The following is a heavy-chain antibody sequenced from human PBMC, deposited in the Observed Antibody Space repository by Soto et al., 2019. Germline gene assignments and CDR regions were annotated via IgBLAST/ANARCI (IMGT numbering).Heavy chain of an antibody. J-gene: IGHJ4*02. Sequence: ASVKVSCKASGYTFTNYAMHWVRQAPGQGLEWMGWINAGNGNTKYSQMFQGRVTITRDTSASTAYMELTSLRFEDTAVYYCAGDDSGFSGSHYIDYFNYWGQGALVTVSS. CDR2: INAGNGNT. V-gene: IGHV1-3*01. CDR3: AGDDSGFSGSHYIDYFNY. D-gene: IGHD1-26*01. CDR1: GYTFTNYA.